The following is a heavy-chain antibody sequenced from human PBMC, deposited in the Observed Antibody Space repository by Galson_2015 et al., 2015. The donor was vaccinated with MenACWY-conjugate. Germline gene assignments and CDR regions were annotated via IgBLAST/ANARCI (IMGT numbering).Heavy chain of an antibody. V-gene: IGHV3-74*01. CDR2: ITRDGRST. CDR1: GFTFSTYW. J-gene: IGHJ4*02. D-gene: IGHD2/OR15-2a*01. CDR3: ARLGGNYRTTSHFDY. Sequence: SLRLSCAASGFTFSTYWMHWVRHAPGKGLEWVSRITRDGRSTSYADSVKGRFTISRDNDKHTLYLQMNSLRAEDTAVYYCARLGGNYRTTSHFDYWGQGTLVTVSS.